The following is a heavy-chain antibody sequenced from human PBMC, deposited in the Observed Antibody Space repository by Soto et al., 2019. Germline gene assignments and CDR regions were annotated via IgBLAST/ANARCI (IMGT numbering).Heavy chain of an antibody. CDR1: GFTFSSYA. CDR2: ISGSGGST. CDR3: AKGKLRYFDWLSGMDV. D-gene: IGHD3-9*01. J-gene: IGHJ6*02. Sequence: GGSVRLSCAASGFTFSSYAMSWVRQAPGKGLEWVSAISGSGGSTYYADSVKGRFTISRDNSKNTLYLQMNSLRAEDTAVYYCAKGKLRYFDWLSGMDVWGQGTTVTVS. V-gene: IGHV3-23*01.